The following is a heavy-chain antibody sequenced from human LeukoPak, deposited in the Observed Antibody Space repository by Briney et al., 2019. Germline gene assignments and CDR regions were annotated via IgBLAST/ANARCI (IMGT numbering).Heavy chain of an antibody. J-gene: IGHJ5*02. CDR3: ARGGVRGVIGAWFDP. D-gene: IGHD3-10*01. CDR2: IYTSGST. Sequence: SETLSLTCTVSGGSISSYYWSWIRQPAGKGLEWIGRIYTSGSTNYNPSLKSRVTMSVDTSKNPFSLKLSSVTAADTAVYYCARGGVRGVIGAWFDPWGQGTLVTVSS. V-gene: IGHV4-4*07. CDR1: GGSISSYY.